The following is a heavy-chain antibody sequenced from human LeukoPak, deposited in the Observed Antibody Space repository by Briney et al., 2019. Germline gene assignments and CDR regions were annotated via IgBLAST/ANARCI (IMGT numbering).Heavy chain of an antibody. V-gene: IGHV3-11*01. Sequence: GGSLRLSCAGSGFSLNDFYMSWIRQAPGKGLEWVSYISNSGTTIYYADSVKGRFTISRDNAKNSLYLQMNSLRAEDTAMYFCARDYSSGWYDYWGQGTLVTVSS. CDR1: GFSLNDFY. CDR2: ISNSGTTI. D-gene: IGHD6-19*01. CDR3: ARDYSSGWYDY. J-gene: IGHJ4*02.